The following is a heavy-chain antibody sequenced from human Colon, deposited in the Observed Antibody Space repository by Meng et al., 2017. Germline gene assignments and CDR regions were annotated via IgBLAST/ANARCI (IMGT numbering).Heavy chain of an antibody. CDR3: ARDSLVPTIYNSYYGMDV. V-gene: IGHV3-48*03. D-gene: IGHD5-12*01. Sequence: GESLKISCAASGFTFSSYEMNWVRQAPGKGLEWVSYISSSGNNRYYADSVKGRFTISRDNAKNSLFLQMNSLRAEDTAVYYCARDSLVPTIYNSYYGMDVWGQGTTVTVSS. CDR2: ISSSGNNR. CDR1: GFTFSSYE. J-gene: IGHJ6*02.